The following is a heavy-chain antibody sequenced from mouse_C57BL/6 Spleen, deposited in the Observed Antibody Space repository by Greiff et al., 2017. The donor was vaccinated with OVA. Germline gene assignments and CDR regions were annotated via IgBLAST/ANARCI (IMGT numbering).Heavy chain of an antibody. CDR2: IYPGDGDT. CDR1: GYAFSSYW. Sequence: QVQLQQSGAELVKPGASVKISCKASGYAFSSYWMNWVKQRPGKGLEWIGQIYPGDGDTNYNGKFKGKATLTADKSSSTAYMQLSSLTSEDSAVYFCARREGHYYGSSPWFAYWGQGTLVTVSA. V-gene: IGHV1-80*01. CDR3: ARREGHYYGSSPWFAY. J-gene: IGHJ3*01. D-gene: IGHD1-1*01.